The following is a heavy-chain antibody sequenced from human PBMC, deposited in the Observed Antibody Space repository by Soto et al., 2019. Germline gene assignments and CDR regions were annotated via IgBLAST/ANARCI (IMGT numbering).Heavy chain of an antibody. CDR1: GYTFTSYG. V-gene: IGHV1-18*01. CDR3: ARVADWWELLLGDY. Sequence: GASVKVSCKAPGYTFTSYGISWVRQAPGQGLEWMGWISAYNGNTNYAQKLQGRVTMTTDTSTSTAYMELRSLRSDDTAVYYCARVADWWELLLGDYWGQGTLVTFSS. J-gene: IGHJ4*02. D-gene: IGHD1-26*01. CDR2: ISAYNGNT.